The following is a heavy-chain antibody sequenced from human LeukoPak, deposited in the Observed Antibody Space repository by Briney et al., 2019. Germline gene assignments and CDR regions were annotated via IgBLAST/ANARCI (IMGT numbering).Heavy chain of an antibody. Sequence: ASVKVSCKASGYTFTGYYIHWVRQAPGQGPEWMGYINPNTGGTKYAQIFQDRVTMTRDTSISTAYMELSRLRSDYTAVYYCARVRDGNTVDFDYWGQGTLVTVSS. CDR1: GYTFTGYY. J-gene: IGHJ4*02. CDR3: ARVRDGNTVDFDY. D-gene: IGHD5-24*01. CDR2: INPNTGGT. V-gene: IGHV1-2*02.